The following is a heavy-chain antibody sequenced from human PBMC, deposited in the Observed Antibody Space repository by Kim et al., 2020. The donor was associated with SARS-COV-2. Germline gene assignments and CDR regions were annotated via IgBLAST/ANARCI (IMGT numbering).Heavy chain of an antibody. V-gene: IGHV3-15*01. J-gene: IGHJ4*02. D-gene: IGHD4-17*01. CDR2: IKSKTDGGTT. CDR3: TTGLYGDYGEGAFDY. Sequence: GGSLRLSCAASGFTFSNAWMSWVRQAPGKGLEWVGRIKSKTDGGTTDYAAPVKGRFTISRDDSKNTLYLQMNSLKTEDTAVYYCTTGLYGDYGEGAFDYWGQGTLVTVSS. CDR1: GFTFSNAW.